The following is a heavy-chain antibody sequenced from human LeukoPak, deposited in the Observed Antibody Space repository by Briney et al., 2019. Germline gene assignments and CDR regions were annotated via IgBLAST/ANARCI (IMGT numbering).Heavy chain of an antibody. Sequence: ASVKVSCKASGYTFTGYYMHWVRQAPGQGLEGMGWINPNSGGTNYAQKFQGRVTMTRDTSISTAYMELSRLRSDDTAVYYCARGYSGYDWPESFDYWGQGTLVTVSS. V-gene: IGHV1-2*02. J-gene: IGHJ4*02. CDR3: ARGYSGYDWPESFDY. D-gene: IGHD5-12*01. CDR2: INPNSGGT. CDR1: GYTFTGYY.